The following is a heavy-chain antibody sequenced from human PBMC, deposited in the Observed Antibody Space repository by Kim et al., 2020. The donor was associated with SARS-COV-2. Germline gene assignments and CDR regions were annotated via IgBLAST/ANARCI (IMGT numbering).Heavy chain of an antibody. CDR3: AGRSFDSSSWYPSYYYMDV. J-gene: IGHJ6*03. V-gene: IGHV5-51*01. CDR1: GYSFTSYW. D-gene: IGHD6-13*01. CDR2: IYPGDSDT. Sequence: GESLKISCKGSGYSFTSYWIGWVRQMPGKGLEWMGIIYPGDSDTRYSPSFQGQVTISADKSISTASLQWSSLKASDTAMYYCAGRSFDSSSWYPSYYYMDVGGKGTTVTVSS.